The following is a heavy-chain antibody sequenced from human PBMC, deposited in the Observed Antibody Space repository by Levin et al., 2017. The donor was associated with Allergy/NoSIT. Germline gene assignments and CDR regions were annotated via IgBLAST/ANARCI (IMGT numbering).Heavy chain of an antibody. CDR2: YFYSGNT. CDR3: ARYTRAVVSSNPTKASFDY. V-gene: IGHV4-39*01. J-gene: IGHJ4*02. D-gene: IGHD3-22*01. CDR1: GGSITSSSYY. Sequence: SCTVSGGSITSSSYYWGWIRQPPGKGLEWIGSYFYSGNTYYSPSHKSRVTISADTSKNQFSLRLTSVTAADTAVYYCARYTRAVVSSNPTKASFDYRGQGTLVIVSS.